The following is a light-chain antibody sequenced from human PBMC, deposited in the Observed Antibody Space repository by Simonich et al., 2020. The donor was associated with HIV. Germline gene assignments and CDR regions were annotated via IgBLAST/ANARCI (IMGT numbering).Light chain of an antibody. J-gene: IGLJ2*01. CDR2: EDS. Sequence: SYELTQPLSVSVSPGQTARITCSGDALPKKYAYWYQQKSGQAPVLVIYEDSKRPSGIPERFSGSSSGKMATWTISGAQVEDEADYYCYSTDSSGNHRVFGGGTKLTVL. V-gene: IGLV3-10*01. CDR3: YSTDSSGNHRV. CDR1: ALPKKY.